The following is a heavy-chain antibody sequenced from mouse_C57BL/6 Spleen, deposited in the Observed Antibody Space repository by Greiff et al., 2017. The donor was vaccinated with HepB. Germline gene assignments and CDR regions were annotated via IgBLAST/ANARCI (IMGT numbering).Heavy chain of an antibody. CDR1: GYTFTRYW. CDR2: IDPSDSYT. Sequence: QVHVKQPGAELVKPGASVKLSCKASGYTFTRYWMQWVKQRPGQGLEWIGEIDPSDSYTNYNQKFKGKATLTVDTSSSTAYMQLSSLTSEDSAVYYCARYYDGSSYWYFDVWGTGTTVTVSS. D-gene: IGHD1-1*01. CDR3: ARYYDGSSYWYFDV. J-gene: IGHJ1*03. V-gene: IGHV1-50*01.